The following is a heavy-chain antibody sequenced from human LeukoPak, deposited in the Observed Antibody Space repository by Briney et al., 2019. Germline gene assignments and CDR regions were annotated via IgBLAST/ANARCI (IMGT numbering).Heavy chain of an antibody. Sequence: GGSLRLSCAASGFTLSSYWMHWVRQAPGKGLVWVSRINSDGRSTSYADSVKGRFTISRDNAKNTLYLQMNSLRAEDTAVYYCARDSPAQDSSGYYSSWYFDLWGRGTLVAVSS. CDR1: GFTLSSYW. CDR2: INSDGRST. J-gene: IGHJ2*01. D-gene: IGHD3-22*01. V-gene: IGHV3-74*01. CDR3: ARDSPAQDSSGYYSSWYFDL.